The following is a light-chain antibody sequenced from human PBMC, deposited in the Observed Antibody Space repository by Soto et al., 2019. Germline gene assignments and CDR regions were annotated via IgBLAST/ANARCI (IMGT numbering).Light chain of an antibody. CDR1: QGISSY. CDR3: QQFNRYLFLLP. Sequence: DIPMTQSPSFLSASVGDRVTITCRASQGISSYLAWYQQKPGKAPKLLIYAASTLQSGVPSRFSGSGSGTEFPLTISSLQPEDFATYYCQQFNRYLFLLPFGGGTKVPIK. CDR2: AAS. V-gene: IGKV1-9*01. J-gene: IGKJ4*01.